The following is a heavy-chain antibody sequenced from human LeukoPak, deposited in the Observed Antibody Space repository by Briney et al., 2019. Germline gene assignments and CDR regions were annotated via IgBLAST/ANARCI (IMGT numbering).Heavy chain of an antibody. CDR2: IRDDGSNK. Sequence: PGGSLRLSCAASGFTFSSYGMHWVRQAPGKGLEWVAFIRDDGSNKYYADSVKGRFTISRDNSKNTLYLQMNSLRAEDTAVYYCAKGRTTVTTGSDYWGQGTLVTVSS. CDR1: GFTFSSYG. J-gene: IGHJ4*02. V-gene: IGHV3-30*02. D-gene: IGHD4-17*01. CDR3: AKGRTTVTTGSDY.